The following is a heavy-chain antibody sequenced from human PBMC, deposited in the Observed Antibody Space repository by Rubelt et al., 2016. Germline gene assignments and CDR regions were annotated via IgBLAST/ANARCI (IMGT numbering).Heavy chain of an antibody. D-gene: IGHD6-19*01. J-gene: IGHJ4*02. Sequence: GLEWIGSISYSGSTYYNPSLKSRVTISVDTSKNQCSLKLSSVTAADTAVYYCASRILSIAGAAHFDYWGQGTLVTVSS. CDR3: ASRILSIAGAAHFDY. CDR2: ISYSGST. V-gene: IGHV4-39*01.